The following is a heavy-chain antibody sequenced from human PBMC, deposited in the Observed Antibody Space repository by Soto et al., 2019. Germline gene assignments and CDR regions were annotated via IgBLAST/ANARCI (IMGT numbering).Heavy chain of an antibody. CDR3: AKEGLEDIVVVVAAPYYFDY. V-gene: IGHV3-23*01. Sequence: GGSLRLSCAASGFTFSSYAMSWVRQAPGKGLEWVSAISGSGGSTYYADSVKGRFTISKDNSKNTLYLQMNSLRAEDTAVYYCAKEGLEDIVVVVAAPYYFDYWGQGTLVTVSS. CDR2: ISGSGGST. CDR1: GFTFSSYA. J-gene: IGHJ4*02. D-gene: IGHD2-15*01.